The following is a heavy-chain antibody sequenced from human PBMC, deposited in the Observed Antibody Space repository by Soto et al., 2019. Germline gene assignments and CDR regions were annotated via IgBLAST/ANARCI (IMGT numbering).Heavy chain of an antibody. CDR1: GGSISSSTYY. CDR3: ARGAIVGATWSFDN. D-gene: IGHD1-26*01. Sequence: PSETLSLTCTVSGGSISSSTYYWTWIRQHPGKGLEWIGYIYYSGSTYYNPSLKSRVTISVDTSKNQFSLNLSSVTAADTAVYFCARGAIVGATWSFDNWGQGTLVTVSS. J-gene: IGHJ4*02. V-gene: IGHV4-31*03. CDR2: IYYSGST.